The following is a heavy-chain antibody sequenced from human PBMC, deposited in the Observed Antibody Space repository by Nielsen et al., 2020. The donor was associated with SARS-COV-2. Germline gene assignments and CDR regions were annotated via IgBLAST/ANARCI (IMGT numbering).Heavy chain of an antibody. CDR3: ARGDYYYYGMDV. CDR1: GGSFSGYY. J-gene: IGHJ6*02. V-gene: IGHV4-34*01. Sequence: ESLRLSCAVYGGSFSGYYWSWIRQPPGKGLEWIGEIKHSGSTNYNPSLKSRVTISVDTSKNQFSLKLSSVTAADTAVYYCARGDYYYYGMDVWGQGTTVTVSS. CDR2: IKHSGST.